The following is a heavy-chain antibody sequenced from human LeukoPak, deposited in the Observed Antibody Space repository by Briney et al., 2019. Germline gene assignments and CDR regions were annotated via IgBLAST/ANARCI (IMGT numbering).Heavy chain of an antibody. CDR3: ANQEPSDNNDLSRVADAFDI. V-gene: IGHV3-23*01. CDR1: GLTFSTYA. J-gene: IGHJ3*02. D-gene: IGHD1-14*01. CDR2: ISPDGHYI. Sequence: GGSLRLSCAASGLTFSTYAMAWVRQAPGKGLMWLSSISPDGHYIYYADSVKGRFTTSRDNSKNTLYLQMNSLRADDSAVYFCANQEPSDNNDLSRVADAFDIWGQGTMVSVSS.